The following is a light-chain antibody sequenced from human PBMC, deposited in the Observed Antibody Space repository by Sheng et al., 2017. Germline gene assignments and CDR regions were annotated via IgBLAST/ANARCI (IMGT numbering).Light chain of an antibody. CDR1: KLADNY. J-gene: IGLJ2*01. V-gene: IGLV3-1*01. Sequence: SYELTQPPSVSVSPGQTASITCSGDKLADNYASWYQQKPGQSPVLVIYQDNKRPSGIPERFSGSSSGDTATLTISGTQAMDEADYYCQAWAGSTAVFGGGTKLSVL. CDR3: QAWAGSTAV. CDR2: QDN.